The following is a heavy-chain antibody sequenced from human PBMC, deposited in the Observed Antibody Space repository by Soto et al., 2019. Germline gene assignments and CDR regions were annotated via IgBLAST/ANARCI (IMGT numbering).Heavy chain of an antibody. CDR1: GFTFRNYA. V-gene: IGHV3-23*01. J-gene: IGHJ5*02. CDR3: AKDAISGDGIWLMDS. Sequence: GGSLRLACAASGFTFRNYAMTWARQAPGKGLEWVSSLLRSGSSAYYADSVRGRFTISSDTSASSLYLQMDNLRAEDAAIYYCAKDAISGDGIWLMDSWGQGTVVTVSS. D-gene: IGHD4-17*01. CDR2: LLRSGSSA.